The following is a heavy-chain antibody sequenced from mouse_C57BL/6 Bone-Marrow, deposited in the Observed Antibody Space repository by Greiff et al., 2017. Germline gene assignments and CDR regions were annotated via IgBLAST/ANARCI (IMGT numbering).Heavy chain of an antibody. D-gene: IGHD2-1*01. CDR1: GFTFTDYY. V-gene: IGHV7-3*01. CDR2: IRNKANGYTT. J-gene: IGHJ2*01. CDR3: EEYIWELYFFDY. Sequence: DVKLVESGGGLVQPGGSLSLSCAASGFTFTDYYMSWVRQPPGKALEWWGVIRNKANGYTTEYSASVKGRFTISRDNTQSILYIQMNALRAEESATYYYEEYIWELYFFDYWGQGTTLTVSS.